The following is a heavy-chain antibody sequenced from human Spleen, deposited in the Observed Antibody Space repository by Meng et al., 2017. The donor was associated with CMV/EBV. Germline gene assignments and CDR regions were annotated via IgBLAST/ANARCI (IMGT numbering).Heavy chain of an antibody. Sequence: KASGYRFTSYNIHWVRQAPGQGLEWMGIINPSGYSTTYAQKFRGRVTMTRDTSTSTVYMELSSLRSEDTAVYYCARELEMATIMGLGDYWGQGTLVTVS. D-gene: IGHD5-24*01. CDR3: ARELEMATIMGLGDY. CDR2: INPSGYST. CDR1: GYRFTSYN. V-gene: IGHV1-46*01. J-gene: IGHJ4*02.